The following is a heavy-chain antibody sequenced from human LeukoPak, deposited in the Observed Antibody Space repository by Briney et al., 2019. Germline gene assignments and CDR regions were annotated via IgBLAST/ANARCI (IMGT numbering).Heavy chain of an antibody. CDR1: GFMVDYYG. V-gene: IGHV3-20*04. D-gene: IGHD4-17*01. CDR2: INWNGGRK. Sequence: VGSLRLSCAASGFMVDYYGMSWVRQASGKGLEWVSGINWNGGRKGYADSVKGRFTISRDNAKNSLYLQMNSLRAEDTALYYCARDYDYGDYPGYWGQGTLVTVSS. CDR3: ARDYDYGDYPGY. J-gene: IGHJ4*02.